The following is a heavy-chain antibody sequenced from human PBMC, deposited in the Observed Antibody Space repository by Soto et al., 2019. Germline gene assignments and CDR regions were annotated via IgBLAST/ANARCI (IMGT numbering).Heavy chain of an antibody. Sequence: QVQVVQSGAEVKKPGASVRVSCKASGYTFSTYGMHWVRQAPGQSLEWMGWLNGGTGQTRYSQRFQDIVIITRDTSASTGYMELRSLRSEDTAVYYWARGKGMEENYFYYGMDIWGQGTTVTVSS. V-gene: IGHV1-3*01. CDR1: GYTFSTYG. D-gene: IGHD3-10*01. CDR3: ARGKGMEENYFYYGMDI. J-gene: IGHJ6*02. CDR2: LNGGTGQT.